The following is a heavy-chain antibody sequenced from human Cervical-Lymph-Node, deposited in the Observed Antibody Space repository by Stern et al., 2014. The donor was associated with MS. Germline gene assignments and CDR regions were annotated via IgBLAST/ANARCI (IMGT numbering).Heavy chain of an antibody. CDR1: GYPFTTYW. D-gene: IGHD5-18*01. Sequence: VQLVESGAEVKKPGESLKISCKASGYPFTTYWIGWVRQMPGKGLEWMGIIYPDDSDTRYSPSFQGQVTFSVDKSISTAYLQWSTLKASDTAIYYCARAGYSYGYEAGMDVWGQGTTVTVSS. V-gene: IGHV5-51*03. CDR2: IYPDDSDT. CDR3: ARAGYSYGYEAGMDV. J-gene: IGHJ6*02.